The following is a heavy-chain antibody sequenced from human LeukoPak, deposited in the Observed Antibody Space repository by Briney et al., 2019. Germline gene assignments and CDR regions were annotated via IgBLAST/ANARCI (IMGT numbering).Heavy chain of an antibody. J-gene: IGHJ3*02. D-gene: IGHD2-21*01. Sequence: GGSRRLSCAASGFTFSTNAMSWIRQAPGKGREWVSYISGSSYYTKYADSVKGRFTISRDNAKNSLYLQMNSLRAEDTAVYYCARSSSSGGGDSFDIWGQGTMVTVSS. CDR1: GFTFSTNA. CDR3: ARSSSSGGGDSFDI. V-gene: IGHV3-11*06. CDR2: ISGSSYYT.